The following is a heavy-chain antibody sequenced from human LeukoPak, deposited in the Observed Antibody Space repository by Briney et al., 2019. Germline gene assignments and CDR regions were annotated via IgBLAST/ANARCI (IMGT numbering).Heavy chain of an antibody. D-gene: IGHD2-15*01. CDR3: VRERSWGDFDY. CDR1: GXSVTSGSYY. Sequence: SETLSLTCSVSGXSVTSGSYYWSWIRQPPGRELEWIGYISYRGSTNYNPSLKSRVTISVDTSKNQFSLKLSSVTAADTAVYYCVRERSWGDFDYWGQGTLVTVSS. V-gene: IGHV4-61*01. CDR2: ISYRGST. J-gene: IGHJ4*02.